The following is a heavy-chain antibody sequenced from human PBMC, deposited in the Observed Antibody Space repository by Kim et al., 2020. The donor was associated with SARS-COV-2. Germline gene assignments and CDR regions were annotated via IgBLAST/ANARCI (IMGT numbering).Heavy chain of an antibody. CDR2: ER. CDR3: AREARATFDY. J-gene: IGHJ4*02. V-gene: IGHV3-7*01. Sequence: ERFYVDSVRGRFTISRDNAKKSLYLQINSLRAEDTAMYYCAREARATFDYWGQGTLVVVSS.